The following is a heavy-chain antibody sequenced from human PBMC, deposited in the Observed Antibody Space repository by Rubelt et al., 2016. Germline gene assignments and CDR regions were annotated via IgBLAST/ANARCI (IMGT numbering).Heavy chain of an antibody. Sequence: QVPGKGLVWVSRINSDGSSTSYVDSVKGRFTISRDNAKNTLYLQMNSLRDEDTAVYYCARDAYSSGPAVDWGQGTLVTVSS. V-gene: IGHV3-74*01. J-gene: IGHJ4*02. CDR2: INSDGSST. CDR3: ARDAYSSGPAVD. D-gene: IGHD3-22*01.